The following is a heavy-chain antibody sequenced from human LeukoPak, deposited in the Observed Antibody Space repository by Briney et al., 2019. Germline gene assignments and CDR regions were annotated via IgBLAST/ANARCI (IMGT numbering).Heavy chain of an antibody. CDR3: ARGPSKLYYFDY. J-gene: IGHJ4*02. V-gene: IGHV4-59*01. CDR1: GGSISSYY. CDR2: IYYSGST. D-gene: IGHD6-6*01. Sequence: PSETLSLTCTVSGGSISSYYWSWIRQPPGKGLEWIGYIYYSGSTNYNPSLKSRVTISVDTSKNQFSLKLSSVTAADTAVYYCARGPSKLYYFDYWGQGTLVTVSS.